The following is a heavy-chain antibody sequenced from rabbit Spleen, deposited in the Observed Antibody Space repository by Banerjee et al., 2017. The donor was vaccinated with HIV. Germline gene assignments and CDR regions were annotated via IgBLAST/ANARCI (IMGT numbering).Heavy chain of an antibody. CDR2: IDAGSSGST. CDR1: GFSFSSSYY. V-gene: IGHV1S40*01. Sequence: QSLEESGGDLVKPGASLTLTCTASGFSFSSSYYMCWVRQAPGKGLEWIACIDAGSSGSTYYARWAKGRFTISKASSTTVTLQMTSLTVADTATYFCARDTASSFSSYGMDLWGPGTLVTVS. J-gene: IGHJ6*01. D-gene: IGHD6-1*01. CDR3: ARDTASSFSSYGMDL.